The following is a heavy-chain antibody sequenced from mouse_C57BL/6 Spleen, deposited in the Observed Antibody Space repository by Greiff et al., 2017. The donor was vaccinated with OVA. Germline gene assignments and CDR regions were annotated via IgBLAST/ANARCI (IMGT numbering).Heavy chain of an antibody. D-gene: IGHD2-1*01. CDR2: IYPSDSET. V-gene: IGHV1-61*01. Sequence: VQLQQPGAELVRPGSSVKLSCKASGYTFPSYWMDWVKQRPGQGLEWIGNIYPSDSETHYNQKFKDKATLTVDKSSSTAYMQLSSLTSEDSAVYYCARRGRVTFDYWGQGTTLTVSS. CDR3: ARRGRVTFDY. CDR1: GYTFPSYW. J-gene: IGHJ2*01.